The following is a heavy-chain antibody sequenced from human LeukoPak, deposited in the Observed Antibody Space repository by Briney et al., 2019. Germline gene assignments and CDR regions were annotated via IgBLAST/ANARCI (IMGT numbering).Heavy chain of an antibody. CDR3: ARLYYDFWSGPLTSYFDY. Sequence: GGSLRLSCAVSGFTFDDYAMHWVRQAPGKGLEWVSGISWNSGTIGYADSVKGRFTISRDNAKNSLYLQMNSLRAEDTAVYYCARLYYDFWSGPLTSYFDYWGQGTLVTVSS. V-gene: IGHV3-9*01. CDR1: GFTFDDYA. J-gene: IGHJ4*02. CDR2: ISWNSGTI. D-gene: IGHD3-3*01.